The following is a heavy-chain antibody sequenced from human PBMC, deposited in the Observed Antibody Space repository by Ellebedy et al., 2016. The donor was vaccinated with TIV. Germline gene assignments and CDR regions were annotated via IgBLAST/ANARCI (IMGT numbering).Heavy chain of an antibody. Sequence: AASVKVSCKASGYTFTGYYMHWVRQAPGQGLEWMGWINPNSGGTNYAQKFQGRVTMTRDTSISTAYMELSRLRSDDTAVYYCARVDHCSGGSCPDYWGQGTLVTVSS. V-gene: IGHV1-2*02. CDR3: ARVDHCSGGSCPDY. D-gene: IGHD2-15*01. J-gene: IGHJ4*02. CDR2: INPNSGGT. CDR1: GYTFTGYY.